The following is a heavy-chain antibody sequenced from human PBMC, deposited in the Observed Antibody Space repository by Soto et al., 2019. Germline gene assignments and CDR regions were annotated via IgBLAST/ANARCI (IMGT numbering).Heavy chain of an antibody. J-gene: IGHJ4*02. CDR2: ISAYNDHT. V-gene: IGHV1-18*01. Sequence: QVQLVQSGAEVKKPGASVKVSCKAAGYTLTTYGVSWVRQAPGQGLEWVGWISAYNDHTNYAQKFQGRVTMTTDTSTSTAYMELRSLRSDDPAVYYCARGTYFAYWGQGTLVTVSS. CDR3: ARGTYFAY. D-gene: IGHD1-1*01. CDR1: GYTLTTYG.